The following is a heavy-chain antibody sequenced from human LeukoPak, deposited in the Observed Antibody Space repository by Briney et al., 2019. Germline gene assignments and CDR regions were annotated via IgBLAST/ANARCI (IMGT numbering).Heavy chain of an antibody. Sequence: PGGSLRLSCAASGFTFSSYEMNWVRQAPGKGLEWVSSISSSSSYIYYADSVKGRFTISRDNAKNSLYLQMNSLRAEDTAVYYCARGASSGWWGGGYFDYWGQGTLVTVSS. CDR3: ARGASSGWWGGGYFDY. D-gene: IGHD6-19*01. CDR2: ISSSSSYI. CDR1: GFTFSSYE. V-gene: IGHV3-21*01. J-gene: IGHJ4*02.